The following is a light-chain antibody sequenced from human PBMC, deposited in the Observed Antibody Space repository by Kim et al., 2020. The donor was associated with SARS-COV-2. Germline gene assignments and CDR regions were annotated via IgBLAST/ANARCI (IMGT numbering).Light chain of an antibody. CDR2: WAS. V-gene: IGKV4-1*01. CDR1: QSVLYSSNNKNY. Sequence: RATIHCKSSQSVLYSSNNKNYLAWYQQKPGQPPKLLIYWASTRQSGVPDRFSGSGSGTDFTLTISSLRAEDVAVYYCQQYFSTPHTFGQGTKLEI. CDR3: QQYFSTPHT. J-gene: IGKJ2*01.